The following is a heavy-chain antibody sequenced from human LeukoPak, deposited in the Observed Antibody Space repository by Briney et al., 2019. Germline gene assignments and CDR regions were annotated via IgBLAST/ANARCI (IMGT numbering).Heavy chain of an antibody. D-gene: IGHD3-10*01. CDR2: IYYSGST. CDR3: AGGLYYYGSGSALDI. Sequence: SETLSLTCTVSGGSISSSSYYWGWIRQPPGKGLEWIGSIYYSGSTYYNPSLKSRVTISVDSSGNQFSLKLSSVTAADTAVYYCAGGLYYYGSGSALDIWGQGTMVTVSS. V-gene: IGHV4-39*01. J-gene: IGHJ3*02. CDR1: GGSISSSSYY.